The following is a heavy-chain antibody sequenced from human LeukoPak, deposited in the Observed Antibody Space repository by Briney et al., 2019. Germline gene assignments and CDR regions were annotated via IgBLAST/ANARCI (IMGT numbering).Heavy chain of an antibody. Sequence: GRSLRLSCAASGVTFSSYAMHWVRQAPGKGLEWVAVISYDGSNKYYADSVKGRFTISRDNSKNTLYLQMNSLRAEDTAVYYCARRRYSGSYPFQHWGQGTLVTVSS. CDR3: ARRRYSGSYPFQH. D-gene: IGHD1-26*01. J-gene: IGHJ1*01. CDR1: GVTFSSYA. CDR2: ISYDGSNK. V-gene: IGHV3-30-3*01.